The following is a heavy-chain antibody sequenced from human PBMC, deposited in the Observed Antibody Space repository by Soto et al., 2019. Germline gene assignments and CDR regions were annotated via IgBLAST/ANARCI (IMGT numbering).Heavy chain of an antibody. CDR2: ISYDGSNK. V-gene: IGHV3-30*18. J-gene: IGHJ4*02. D-gene: IGHD3-22*01. CDR3: AKDGTNYYDSSGYWLTYYFDY. CDR1: GFTFSSYG. Sequence: QVQLVESGGGVVQPGRSLRLSCAASGFTFSSYGMHWVRQAPGKGLEWVAVISYDGSNKYYADSVKGRFTISRDNSKNTLYLQMNSLRAEDTAVYYCAKDGTNYYDSSGYWLTYYFDYWGQGTLVTVSS.